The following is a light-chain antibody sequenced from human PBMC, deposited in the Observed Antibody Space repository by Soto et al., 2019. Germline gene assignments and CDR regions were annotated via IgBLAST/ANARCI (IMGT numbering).Light chain of an antibody. J-gene: IGLJ3*02. CDR3: SSHAGNNNWGV. CDR2: EVS. V-gene: IGLV2-8*01. Sequence: QSALTQPPSASGSPGQSVTISCTGTSSDIGGYNFVSWYQQHPGKAPKLMIYEVSKRPSGVPDRFSGSKSGNTASLTVSGLQGEDEAAYYCSSHAGNNNWGVFGGATKVTVL. CDR1: SSDIGGYNF.